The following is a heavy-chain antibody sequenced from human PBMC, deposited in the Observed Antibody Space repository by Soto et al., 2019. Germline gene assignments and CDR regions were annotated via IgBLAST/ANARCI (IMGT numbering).Heavy chain of an antibody. V-gene: IGHV1-18*04. D-gene: IGHD2-15*01. J-gene: IGHJ4*02. CDR2: ISPYNGDT. Sequence: QVQLVQSGAEVKRPGASVKVSCEASGYTFTTYGFNWVRQAPGQGLEWMGWISPYNGDTNYAQNFQGRVTLTTDTSTSTAYMELRSLTSDDTAIYYCARTPRAQMIVLEAATRFDYWGQGTLVTVSS. CDR3: ARTPRAQMIVLEAATRFDY. CDR1: GYTFTTYG.